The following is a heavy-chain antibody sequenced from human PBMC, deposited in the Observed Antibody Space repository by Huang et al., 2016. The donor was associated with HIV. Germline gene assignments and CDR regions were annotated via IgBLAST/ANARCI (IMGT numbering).Heavy chain of an antibody. D-gene: IGHD3-10*01. CDR2: LNHNGKI. CDR1: GGAFRGSS. CDR3: ARGFNYYASDNLGVYYFDS. V-gene: IGHV4-34*02. J-gene: IGHJ4*02. Sequence: QVQLKQWGAGLLKPSETLSLTCAVYGGAFRGSSWTWIRQFPEKGLEWIGDLNHNGKITYNPSLSARVTSSTDTSKNHFSLPLTSVTAADTALYYCARGFNYYASDNLGVYYFDSWGLGTLVTVSP.